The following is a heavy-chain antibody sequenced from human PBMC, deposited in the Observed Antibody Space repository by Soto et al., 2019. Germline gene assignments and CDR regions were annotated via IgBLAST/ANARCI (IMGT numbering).Heavy chain of an antibody. CDR3: ARGDMETNRDFDS. CDR2: IYHSGST. J-gene: IGHJ4*02. CDR1: GYFISSGYY. V-gene: IGHV4-38-2*01. D-gene: IGHD1-1*01. Sequence: NPSETLSLTCAVSGYFISSGYYWGWVRQPPGKGLEWIGSIYHSGSTYYNPSLSSRVTISVDTSKNQFSLKLRSVTAADTAVYYCARGDMETNRDFDSWGQGTLVTVSS.